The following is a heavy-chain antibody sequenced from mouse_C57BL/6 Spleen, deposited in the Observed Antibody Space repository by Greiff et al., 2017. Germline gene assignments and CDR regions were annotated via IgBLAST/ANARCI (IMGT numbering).Heavy chain of an antibody. V-gene: IGHV2-2*01. CDR3: ARSYGKGYFDV. D-gene: IGHD1-1*01. J-gene: IGHJ1*03. CDR1: GFSLTSYG. CDR2: IWSGGST. Sequence: VQLVESGPGLVQPSQSLSITCTVSGFSLTSYGVHWVRQSPGKGLEWLGVIWSGGSTDYNAAFISRLSISKDNSKSQVFFKMNSLQAEDTAIYYCARSYGKGYFDVWGTGTTVTVSS.